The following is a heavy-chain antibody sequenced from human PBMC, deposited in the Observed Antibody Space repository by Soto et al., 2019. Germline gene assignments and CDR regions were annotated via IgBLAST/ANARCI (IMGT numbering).Heavy chain of an antibody. CDR2: ISTYSGDT. V-gene: IGHV1-18*04. Sequence: ASVKVSCKASGYTFTGYYMHWVRQAPGQGLEWVGWISTYSGDTKYAQKFQGRVTMTTDTSTTTAYLELRSLRSDDTAVYYCARHHGPTTSENWFDPWGQGTLVTVSS. CDR1: GYTFTGYY. D-gene: IGHD5-12*01. J-gene: IGHJ5*02. CDR3: ARHHGPTTSENWFDP.